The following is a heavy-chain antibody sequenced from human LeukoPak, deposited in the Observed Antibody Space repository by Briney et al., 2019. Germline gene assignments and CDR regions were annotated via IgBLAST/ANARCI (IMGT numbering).Heavy chain of an antibody. J-gene: IGHJ4*02. CDR1: GFTFSSYA. Sequence: PGGSLRLSCAASGFTFSSYAMSWVRQAPGKGLEWVSAISGSGGSTYYADSVKGRFAISRDNSKNTLYLQMNSLRAEDTAVYYCAKDGYSSSWYYFDYWGQGTLVTVSS. V-gene: IGHV3-23*01. D-gene: IGHD6-13*01. CDR3: AKDGYSSSWYYFDY. CDR2: ISGSGGST.